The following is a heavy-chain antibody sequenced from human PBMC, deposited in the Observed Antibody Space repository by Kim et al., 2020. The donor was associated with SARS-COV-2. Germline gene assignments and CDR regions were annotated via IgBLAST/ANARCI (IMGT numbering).Heavy chain of an antibody. D-gene: IGHD5-18*01. CDR3: ARSVYSREPSVDY. J-gene: IGHJ4*02. CDR2: ISYDGSNK. CDR1: GFTFSSYA. V-gene: IGHV3-30*04. Sequence: GGSLRLSCAASGFTFSSYAMHWVRQAPGKGLEWVAVISYDGSNKYYADSVKGRFTISRDNSKNTLYLQMNSLRAEDTAVYYCARSVYSREPSVDYWGQGTLVTVSS.